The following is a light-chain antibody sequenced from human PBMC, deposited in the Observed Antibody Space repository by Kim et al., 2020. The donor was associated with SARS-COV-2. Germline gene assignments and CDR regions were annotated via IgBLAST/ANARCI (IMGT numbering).Light chain of an antibody. Sequence: VSPGEIATLSCRASQSVTSYLAWYQQRPGQAPRLIIYAASTRATGIPDRFSGSGSGADFTLTISRLEPEDFAVYYCQQYGGTPRTFGQGTKVDIK. CDR1: QSVTSY. V-gene: IGKV3-20*01. CDR2: AAS. CDR3: QQYGGTPRT. J-gene: IGKJ1*01.